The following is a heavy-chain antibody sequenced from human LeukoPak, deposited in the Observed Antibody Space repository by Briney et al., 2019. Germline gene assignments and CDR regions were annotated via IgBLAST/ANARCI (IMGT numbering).Heavy chain of an antibody. CDR1: GFTFSNYA. D-gene: IGHD6-19*01. J-gene: IGHJ4*02. CDR2: ISGSGGNT. V-gene: IGHV3-23*01. CDR3: AKSVTGTVD. Sequence: GGSLRLSCAASGFTFSNYAMTWVRQATGKGVEWVSTISGSGGNTYYADSVKGRFTISRDNFKNTLSLQMNSLRGEDTAVYYCAKSVTGTVDWGQGTLVTVSS.